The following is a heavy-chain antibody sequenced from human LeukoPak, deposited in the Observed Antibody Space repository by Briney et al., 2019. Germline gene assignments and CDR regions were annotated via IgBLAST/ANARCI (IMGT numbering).Heavy chain of an antibody. J-gene: IGHJ4*02. CDR3: AKSRSLGLQYFDT. V-gene: IGHV4-59*01. Sequence: PSETLSLTCTVSGGSISSYFWSWIRQPPGKGLEWIGYIYYSGTTNYNPSLKSRVTISVDTSKSQFSLNLSSVSAADTAVYYCAKSRSLGLQYFDTWGQGTLATVSS. CDR2: IYYSGTT. CDR1: GGSISSYF. D-gene: IGHD4-11*01.